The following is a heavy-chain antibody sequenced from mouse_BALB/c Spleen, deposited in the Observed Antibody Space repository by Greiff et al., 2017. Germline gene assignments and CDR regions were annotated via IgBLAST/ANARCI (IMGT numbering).Heavy chain of an antibody. Sequence: EVKLVESGGGLVQPGGSRKLSCAASGFTFSSFGMHWVRQAPEKGLEWVAYISSGSSTIYYADTVKGRFTISRDNPKNTLFLQMTSLRSEDTAMYYCARGGYYGNYDAMDYWGQGTSVTVSS. V-gene: IGHV5-17*02. D-gene: IGHD2-1*01. CDR3: ARGGYYGNYDAMDY. J-gene: IGHJ4*01. CDR2: ISSGSSTI. CDR1: GFTFSSFG.